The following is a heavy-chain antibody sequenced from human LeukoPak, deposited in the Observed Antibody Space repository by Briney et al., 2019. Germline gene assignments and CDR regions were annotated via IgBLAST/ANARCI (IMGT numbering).Heavy chain of an antibody. CDR3: AREWQYQFDS. J-gene: IGHJ4*02. CDR1: GGALSGYY. D-gene: IGHD2-8*01. Sequence: SSETLSLTCAVYGGALSGYYWSWIRQPPGKGLKWIGEINHSDKTNYNPSLKSRGTISLDTSKNQFSLKVTSVTAADTAVYYCAREWQYQFDSWGQGSLVTVSS. V-gene: IGHV4-34*01. CDR2: INHSDKT.